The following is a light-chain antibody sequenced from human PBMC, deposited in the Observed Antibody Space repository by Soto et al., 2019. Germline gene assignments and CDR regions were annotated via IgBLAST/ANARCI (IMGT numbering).Light chain of an antibody. CDR3: QQCNNWPLT. V-gene: IGKV3-15*01. CDR1: QSVSSN. J-gene: IGKJ4*01. Sequence: EVVMTQSPATLSVSPGERATLSCRASQSVSSNLAWYQQKPGQAPRLLIYGASTRATGVPARFSGSGSGTEFTLTISSLQSEDFAVYYCQQCNNWPLTFGGGTKVDIK. CDR2: GAS.